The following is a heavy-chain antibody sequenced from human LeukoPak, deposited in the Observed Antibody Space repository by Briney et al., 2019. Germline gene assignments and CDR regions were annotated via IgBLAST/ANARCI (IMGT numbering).Heavy chain of an antibody. CDR1: GGSISSGSYY. V-gene: IGHV4-61*02. Sequence: PSETLSLTCTVSGGSISSGSYYWSWIRQPAGKGLEWIGRIYTSGSTNYNPSLKSRVTISVDTSKNQFSLKLSSVTAADTAVYYCAREGWFGEFYYYYYYMDVWGKGTTVTISS. CDR3: AREGWFGEFYYYYYYMDV. J-gene: IGHJ6*03. D-gene: IGHD3-10*01. CDR2: IYTSGST.